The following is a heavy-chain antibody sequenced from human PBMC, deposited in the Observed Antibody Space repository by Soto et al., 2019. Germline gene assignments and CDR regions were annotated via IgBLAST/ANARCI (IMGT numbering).Heavy chain of an antibody. V-gene: IGHV2-5*02. J-gene: IGHJ4*02. Sequence: QITLNESGPAQVKPRQTLTLTCTFSGFSLTTSGVGVGWIRQSPGRAPEWLALIYWDDDKRYSPPLKSRLTLTEDASKNQVVLTMADLDPADTATYYCAHRVLRTVFGLVTTTAIYFDFWGQGTPVAVSS. CDR2: IYWDDDK. CDR1: GFSLTTSGVG. CDR3: AHRVLRTVFGLVTTTAIYFDF. D-gene: IGHD3-3*01.